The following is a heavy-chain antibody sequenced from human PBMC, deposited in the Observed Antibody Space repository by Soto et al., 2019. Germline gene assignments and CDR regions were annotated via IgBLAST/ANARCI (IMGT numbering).Heavy chain of an antibody. V-gene: IGHV3-74*01. CDR2: IHSDGSST. J-gene: IGHJ3*01. CDR3: ARGDRGAFDL. D-gene: IGHD1-26*01. Sequence: EVQLLESGGGLVQPGESLRLCCAASGFTFSYYWMHWVRQAPGMGLVWVSRIHSDGSSTTYADSVKGRFTISRDNARNTLYLQMNSLRAEDTAVYYSARGDRGAFDLWGQGTVLTVSS. CDR1: GFTFSYYW.